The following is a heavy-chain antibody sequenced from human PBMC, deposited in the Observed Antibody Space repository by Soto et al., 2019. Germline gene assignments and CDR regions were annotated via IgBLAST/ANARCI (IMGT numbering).Heavy chain of an antibody. CDR3: FEL. V-gene: IGHV1-69*09. D-gene: IGHD3-9*01. Sequence: QVVLLQSGADVKEPGSSVNISCKTFGDVFSTDTINWVRQAPGQGLLWMGSIIPFLNLSNIEPTFMDRLSITADESTGTASVDHRDLTREDTAMYFCFELGGQG. CDR2: IIPFLNLS. J-gene: IGHJ3*01. CDR1: GDVFSTDT.